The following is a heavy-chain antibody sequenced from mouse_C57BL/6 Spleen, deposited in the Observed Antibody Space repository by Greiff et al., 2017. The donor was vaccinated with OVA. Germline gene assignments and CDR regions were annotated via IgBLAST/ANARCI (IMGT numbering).Heavy chain of an antibody. CDR1: GYAFSSSW. CDR3: ARRYYGVWDFDY. V-gene: IGHV1-82*01. J-gene: IGHJ2*01. D-gene: IGHD2-13*01. Sequence: QVQLQQSGPELVKPGASVKISCKASGYAFSSSWMNWVKQRPGKGLEWIGRIYPGDGDTNYNGKFKGKATLTADKSSSTAYMQLSSLTSEDSAVYFCARRYYGVWDFDYWGQGTTLTVSS. CDR2: IYPGDGDT.